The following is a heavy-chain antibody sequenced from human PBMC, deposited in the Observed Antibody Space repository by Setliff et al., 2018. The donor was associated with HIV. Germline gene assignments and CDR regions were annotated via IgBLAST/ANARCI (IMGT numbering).Heavy chain of an antibody. CDR2: IANGINT. J-gene: IGHJ6*03. V-gene: IGHV3-21*01. Sequence: GGSLRLSCAASGFSFSNYAMTWVRQAPGKGLEWVSTIANGINTYYADSVKGRFTISRDNAKSSLYLQMNSLRVEDTAVHYRARVGIKGGSDFWSGYRRPYYMDVWGKGTTVTVSS. CDR3: ARVGIKGGSDFWSGYRRPYYMDV. D-gene: IGHD3-3*01. CDR1: GFSFSNYA.